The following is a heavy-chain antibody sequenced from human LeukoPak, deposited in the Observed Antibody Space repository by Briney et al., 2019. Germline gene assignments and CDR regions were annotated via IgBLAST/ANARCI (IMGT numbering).Heavy chain of an antibody. CDR3: AKDQVGADDY. Sequence: ASVKVSCKASGYTFTSYYMHWVRQAPGQGLEWMGIINPSGGSTSYAQKFQGRVTMTRDMSTSTVYMELSSLRAEDTAVYYCAKDQVGADDYWGQGTLVTVSS. V-gene: IGHV1-46*01. CDR1: GYTFTSYY. D-gene: IGHD1-26*01. CDR2: INPSGGST. J-gene: IGHJ4*02.